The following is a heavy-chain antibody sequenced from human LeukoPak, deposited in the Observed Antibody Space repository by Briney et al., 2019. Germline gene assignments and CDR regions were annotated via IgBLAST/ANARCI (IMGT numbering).Heavy chain of an antibody. V-gene: IGHV3-23*01. CDR1: GFFFAGYG. Sequence: PGGSLRLSCAVSGFFFAGYGMTWLRQAPGKGLEWVSGIALNDDDTDYADSARGWFTISRDNFQSSLYLQMNSLRAEDTAVYYCARLILTGVPTRGYFDSWGQGTLVTVSS. J-gene: IGHJ4*02. CDR2: IALNDDDT. CDR3: ARLILTGVPTRGYFDS. D-gene: IGHD3-9*01.